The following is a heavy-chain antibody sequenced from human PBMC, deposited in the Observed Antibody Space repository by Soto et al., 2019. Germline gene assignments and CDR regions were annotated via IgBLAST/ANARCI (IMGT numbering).Heavy chain of an antibody. Sequence: QVQLVKSGAEVKKPGSSVKVSCKASGGTFSSYTISWVRQAPGQGLEWMGRIIPIFDVSNYAQNFQGRVTINADKSTSTAYMEMSSLTCEDTAGYYCAPPHSSSSPGRRDFWAQGTLVTVSS. CDR1: GGTFSSYT. CDR3: APPHSSSSPGRRDF. J-gene: IGHJ4*02. CDR2: IIPIFDVS. D-gene: IGHD6-6*01. V-gene: IGHV1-69*02.